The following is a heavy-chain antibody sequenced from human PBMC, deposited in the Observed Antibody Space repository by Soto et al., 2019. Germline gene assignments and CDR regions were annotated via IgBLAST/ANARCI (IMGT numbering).Heavy chain of an antibody. CDR1: GFTFSSYS. V-gene: IGHV3-21*01. CDR2: ISSSSSYI. Sequence: GGSLRLSCAASGFTFSSYSMNWVRQAPGKGLEWVSSISSSSSYIYYADSVKGRFTISRDNAKNSLYLQMNSLRAEDTAVYYCARESDCSSTSCYGGGYYYYYMDVWGKGTTVTVSS. J-gene: IGHJ6*03. D-gene: IGHD2-2*01. CDR3: ARESDCSSTSCYGGGYYYYYMDV.